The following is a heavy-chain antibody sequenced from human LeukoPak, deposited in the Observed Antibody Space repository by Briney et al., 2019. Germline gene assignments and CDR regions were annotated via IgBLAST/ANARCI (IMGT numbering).Heavy chain of an antibody. V-gene: IGHV4-61*02. D-gene: IGHD3-10*01. CDR1: GGSINSGNYY. CDR2: IYPSGST. CDR3: SGEILYYYGSGSVFDY. J-gene: IGHJ4*02. Sequence: SQTLSLTCTVSGGSINSGNYYWSWIRQPAGKGLEWIGRIYPSGSTEYSPSLKSRVTISVDTSKNQFSLRLSSVTAADTALYYCSGEILYYYGSGSVFDYWGQGALVTVSS.